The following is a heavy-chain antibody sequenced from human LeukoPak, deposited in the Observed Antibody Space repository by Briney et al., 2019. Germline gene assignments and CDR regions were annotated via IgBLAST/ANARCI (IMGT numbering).Heavy chain of an antibody. D-gene: IGHD6-19*01. J-gene: IGHJ5*01. CDR1: DGSVSSGSYY. V-gene: IGHV4-61*01. Sequence: SETLSLTCTVSDGSVSSGSYYWSWIRQPPGKGLEWIGYISYSGSTNYNPSLKSRVTISVGTSKNQFSLKLSSVTAADTAVYYCARERHSSGWYVSWGQGTLVTVSS. CDR2: ISYSGST. CDR3: ARERHSSGWYVS.